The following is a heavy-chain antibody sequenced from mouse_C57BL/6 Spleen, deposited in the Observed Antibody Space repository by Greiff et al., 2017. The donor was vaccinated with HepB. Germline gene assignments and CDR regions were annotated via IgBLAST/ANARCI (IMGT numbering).Heavy chain of an antibody. CDR2: ISSGSSTI. J-gene: IGHJ2*01. V-gene: IGHV5-17*01. Sequence: DVMLVESGGGLVKPGGSLKLSCAASGFTFSDYGMHWVRQAPEKGLEWVAYISSGSSTIYYADTVKGRFTISRDSAKNTLFLQMTSLRSEDTAMYYCARDYYGSSSYYFDYWGQGTTLTVSS. CDR3: ARDYYGSSSYYFDY. CDR1: GFTFSDYG. D-gene: IGHD1-1*01.